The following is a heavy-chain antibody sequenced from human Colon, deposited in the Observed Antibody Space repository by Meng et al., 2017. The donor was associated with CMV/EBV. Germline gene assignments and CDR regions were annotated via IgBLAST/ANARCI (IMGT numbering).Heavy chain of an antibody. J-gene: IGHJ5*02. CDR2: ISSSGAYI. D-gene: IGHD4-11*01. Sequence: GESLKISCAASGFTLSFYTINWLRQAPGKGLELVSSISSSGAYIYIADSLKGRFTISRDNAKTSVYLQMNILRAEDTVMYVCARDLDCSRPAGYRPPFDPWGQGTLVTVSS. CDR1: GFTLSFYT. V-gene: IGHV3-21*01. CDR3: ARDLDCSRPAGYRPPFDP.